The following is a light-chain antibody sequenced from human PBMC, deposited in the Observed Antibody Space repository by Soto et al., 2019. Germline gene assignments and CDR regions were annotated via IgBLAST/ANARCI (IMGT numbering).Light chain of an antibody. CDR2: TDD. V-gene: IGLV1-47*01. J-gene: IGLJ2*01. Sequence: QSVLTQPPSASGTPGQRVTISCSGSSSNIGRNSVHWYQHLPGAAPKLIIHTDDQRPSGVPDRFSGSKSGTSASLAVSGLRSEDEGDYYCATWDDTLSAVVFGGGTKLTVL. CDR3: ATWDDTLSAVV. CDR1: SSNIGRNS.